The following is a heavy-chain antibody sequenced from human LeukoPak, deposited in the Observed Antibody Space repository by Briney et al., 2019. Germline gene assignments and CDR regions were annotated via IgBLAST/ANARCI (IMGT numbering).Heavy chain of an antibody. D-gene: IGHD3-10*01. J-gene: IGHJ4*02. CDR3: AKSQGAAMVPFDF. V-gene: IGHV3-23*01. CDR1: GFTFSNYA. Sequence: GGSLRLSCAASGFTFSNYAVNCVRESPGKGREGVSGISGSGIRTYYADSAKGRFTIPRDNSKSTLYLQMNSLRAEDTAVYYCAKSQGAAMVPFDFWGRGTLVTVS. CDR2: ISGSGIRT.